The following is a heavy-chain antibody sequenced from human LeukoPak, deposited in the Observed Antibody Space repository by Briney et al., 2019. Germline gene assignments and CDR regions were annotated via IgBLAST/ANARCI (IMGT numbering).Heavy chain of an antibody. CDR3: ARAPTFDY. J-gene: IGHJ4*02. V-gene: IGHV4-59*01. Sequence: PSETLSLTCTVSGGSISSYYWSWIRQPPGKGLEWIGYIYYSGSTNYNPSLKSRVTISVETSKNQFSLKQSSVTAADTAVYYCARAPTFDYWGQGTLVTVSS. CDR2: IYYSGST. CDR1: GGSISSYY.